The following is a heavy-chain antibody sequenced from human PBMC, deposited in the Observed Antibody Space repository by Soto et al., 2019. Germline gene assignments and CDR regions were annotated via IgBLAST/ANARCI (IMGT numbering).Heavy chain of an antibody. CDR3: ARDKGGGHYYVLTGYYHAFDI. Sequence: QVQLVESGGGVVQPGRSLRLSCAASGFTFSSYGMHWVRQAPGKGLEWVAVIWYDGSNKYYADSVKGRFTISRDNSKKTFYLQMNSVRAEGTAVYYCARDKGGGHYYVLTGYYHAFDIWGQGTMVTVSS. J-gene: IGHJ3*02. D-gene: IGHD3-9*01. CDR2: IWYDGSNK. CDR1: GFTFSSYG. V-gene: IGHV3-33*01.